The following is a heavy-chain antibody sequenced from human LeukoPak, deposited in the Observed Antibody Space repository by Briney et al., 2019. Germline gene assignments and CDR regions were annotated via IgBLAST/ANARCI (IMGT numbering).Heavy chain of an antibody. CDR2: IYYSGST. CDR1: GGSISSYY. V-gene: IGHV4-59*08. D-gene: IGHD4-17*01. J-gene: IGHJ4*02. Sequence: SETLSLTCTVSGGSISSYYWSWIRQPPGKGLEWIGYIYYSGSTNYNPSLKSRVTISVDTSKNQFSLKLSSVTAADTAVYYCARRYGDHGYWGQGTLVTVSS. CDR3: ARRYGDHGY.